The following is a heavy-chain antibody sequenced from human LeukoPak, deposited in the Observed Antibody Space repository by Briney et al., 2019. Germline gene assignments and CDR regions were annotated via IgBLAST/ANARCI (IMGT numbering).Heavy chain of an antibody. D-gene: IGHD2-2*01. V-gene: IGHV4-30-2*01. CDR3: ARDLRGCSSTSCFGQFDP. CDR1: GGSISSGGYY. Sequence: SETLSLTCTVSGGSISSGGYYWSWIRQPPGKGLEWIGYIYHSGSTYYNPTLKSRVTISVDRSKNQFSLKLSSVTAADTAVYYCARDLRGCSSTSCFGQFDPWGQGTLVTVSS. CDR2: IYHSGST. J-gene: IGHJ5*02.